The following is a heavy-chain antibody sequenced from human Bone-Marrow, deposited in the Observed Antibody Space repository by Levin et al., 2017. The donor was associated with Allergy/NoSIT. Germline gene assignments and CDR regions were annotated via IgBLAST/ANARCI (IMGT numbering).Heavy chain of an antibody. Sequence: SCAASGFTFDDYAMHWVRQAPGKGLEWVSGISWNSGSIGYADSVKGRFTISRDNAKNSLYLQMNSLRAEDTALYYCAKVETHGDYFDYWGQGTLVTVSS. V-gene: IGHV3-9*01. CDR1: GFTFDDYA. J-gene: IGHJ4*02. D-gene: IGHD4-17*01. CDR3: AKVETHGDYFDY. CDR2: ISWNSGSI.